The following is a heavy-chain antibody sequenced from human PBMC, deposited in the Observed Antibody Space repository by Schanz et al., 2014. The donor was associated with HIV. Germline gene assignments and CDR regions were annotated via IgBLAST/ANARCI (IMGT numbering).Heavy chain of an antibody. CDR2: IIPAVDIT. V-gene: IGHV1-69*17. CDR1: GGTFRGYA. D-gene: IGHD2-21*02. Sequence: QVQLMQSAAEVKRPGSSVKVSCKASGGTFRGYAISWVRLAPGQGLEWMGGIIPAVDITRYAQKFQGRLTITADKSTATVYMYLSSLRSDDTAVYYCARSRYGDHPYYFDLWGQGTPVAVSS. J-gene: IGHJ4*02. CDR3: ARSRYGDHPYYFDL.